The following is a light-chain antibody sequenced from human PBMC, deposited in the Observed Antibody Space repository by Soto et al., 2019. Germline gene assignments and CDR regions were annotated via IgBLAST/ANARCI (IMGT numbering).Light chain of an antibody. CDR1: QTISNW. Sequence: DIKMTQSPSTLPASIGDRVAITCRASQTISNWLAWYQQKPGTAPKLLMYDASSLESGVSSRFSGSGSGTEFTLIISSLQPDDFATYYCQHYKTSLHTFGGGTKVDIK. J-gene: IGKJ4*01. CDR2: DAS. CDR3: QHYKTSLHT. V-gene: IGKV1-5*01.